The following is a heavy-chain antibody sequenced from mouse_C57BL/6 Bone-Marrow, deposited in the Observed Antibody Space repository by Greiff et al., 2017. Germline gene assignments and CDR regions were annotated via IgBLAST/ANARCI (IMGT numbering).Heavy chain of an antibody. CDR1: GFTFSSYA. J-gene: IGHJ4*01. V-gene: IGHV5-4*01. D-gene: IGHD1-1*01. CDR2: ISDGGSYT. CDR3: AREILRYAMDY. Sequence: DVKLQESGGGLVKPGGSLKLSCAASGFTFSSYAMSWVRQTPEKRLEWVATISDGGSYTYYPDNVKGRFTISRDNAKNNLYLQMSHLKSEDTAMYYCAREILRYAMDYWGQGTSVTVSS.